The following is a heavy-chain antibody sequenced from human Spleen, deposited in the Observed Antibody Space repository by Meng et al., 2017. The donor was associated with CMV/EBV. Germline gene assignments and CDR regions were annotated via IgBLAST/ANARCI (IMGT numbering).Heavy chain of an antibody. CDR1: GFAFSTYA. D-gene: IGHD6-25*01. V-gene: IGHV3-21*01. Sequence: GGSLRLSCETSGFAFSTYAMNRVRQAPGKGLEWVASTSGATSDIYYTDSVKGRFTISRDNAKKSLFLHMDSLRVEDTAVYYCTRSGSFFDYWGQGALVTVSS. CDR2: TSGATSDI. CDR3: TRSGSFFDY. J-gene: IGHJ4*02.